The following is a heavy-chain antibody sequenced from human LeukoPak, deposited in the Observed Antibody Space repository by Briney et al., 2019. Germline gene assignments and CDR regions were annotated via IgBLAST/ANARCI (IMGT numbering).Heavy chain of an antibody. Sequence: PGGSLRLSCAASGLTFSSYAMMWLRQAPGKGLEWVSAIIGNGGWALYADSVKGRFTISRDNTKNTLYLQMSSLRAEDTAVYYCARDLTGYCSSTSCYTVGFDPWGQGTLVTVSS. CDR1: GLTFSSYA. D-gene: IGHD2-2*02. J-gene: IGHJ5*02. V-gene: IGHV3-23*01. CDR3: ARDLTGYCSSTSCYTVGFDP. CDR2: IIGNGGWA.